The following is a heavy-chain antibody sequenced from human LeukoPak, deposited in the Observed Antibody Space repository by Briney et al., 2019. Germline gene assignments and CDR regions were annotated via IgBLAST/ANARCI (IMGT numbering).Heavy chain of an antibody. Sequence: GGSLLLSGAATGFTFDDYAMHGARPGPGKGVEGVSGISWSSGSICYADSGKGRFTISRDNAKNSLYLQMNSLRAEDTALYYCAKDSCSSTSCYMEDYWGQGTLVTVSS. J-gene: IGHJ4*02. CDR3: AKDSCSSTSCYMEDY. V-gene: IGHV3-9*01. D-gene: IGHD2-2*02. CDR2: ISWSSGSI. CDR1: GFTFDDYA.